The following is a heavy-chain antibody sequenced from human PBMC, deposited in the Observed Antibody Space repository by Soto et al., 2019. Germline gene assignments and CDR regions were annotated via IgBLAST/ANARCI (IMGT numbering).Heavy chain of an antibody. CDR3: VRQPGGVATPGDDY. CDR2: MNPDSGDT. Sequence: QVQLVQSGAEVKKPGASVKVSCEASGYPFSAFDINWVRQAAGQGLEWMGWMNPDSGDTAFAQRFQDRITMTRSTSISTAYTELSRLTSDDTAVYYCVRQPGGVATPGDDYWGQGTLVTVSS. V-gene: IGHV1-8*01. CDR1: GYPFSAFD. J-gene: IGHJ4*02. D-gene: IGHD2-15*01.